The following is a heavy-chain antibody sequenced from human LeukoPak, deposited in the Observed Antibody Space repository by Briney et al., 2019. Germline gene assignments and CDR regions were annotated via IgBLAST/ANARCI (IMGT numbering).Heavy chain of an antibody. Sequence: GASVKVSCKASGGTFISYAISWVRQAPGQGLEWMGGIIPIFGTANYAQKFQGRVTITADESTSTAYMELSSLRSEDTAVYYCARVDNEQLVGWFDPWGQGTLVTVSS. CDR2: IIPIFGTA. V-gene: IGHV1-69*13. D-gene: IGHD6-6*01. J-gene: IGHJ5*02. CDR3: ARVDNEQLVGWFDP. CDR1: GGTFISYA.